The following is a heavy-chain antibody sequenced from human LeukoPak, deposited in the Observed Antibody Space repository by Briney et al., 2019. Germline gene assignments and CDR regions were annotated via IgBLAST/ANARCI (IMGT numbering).Heavy chain of an antibody. V-gene: IGHV3-48*02. CDR1: GFTFTDYP. CDR3: ASYQRYAFDY. D-gene: IGHD3-9*01. Sequence: PGGTLRLSCATSGFTFTDYPMNWVRQAPGKGLEWDSNIRTSTEGANYAIYADSVKGRVTFSRDDAKNTLYLHMHSLRDDDTAVYYCASYQRYAFDYWGQGILVTVSS. CDR2: IRTSTEGANYA. J-gene: IGHJ4*02.